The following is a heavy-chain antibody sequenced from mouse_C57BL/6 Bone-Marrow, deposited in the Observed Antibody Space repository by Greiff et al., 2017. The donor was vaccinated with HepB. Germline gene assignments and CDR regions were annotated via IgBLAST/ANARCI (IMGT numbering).Heavy chain of an antibody. J-gene: IGHJ3*01. CDR3: AREGGIYYYGSPAWFAY. CDR1: GYSITSGYY. D-gene: IGHD1-1*01. CDR2: ISYDGSN. V-gene: IGHV3-6*01. Sequence: ESGPGLVKPSQSLSLTCSVTGYSITSGYYWNWIRQFPGNKLEWMGYISYDGSNNYNPSLKNRISITRDTSKNQFFLKLNSVTTEDTATYYCAREGGIYYYGSPAWFAYWGQGTLVTVSA.